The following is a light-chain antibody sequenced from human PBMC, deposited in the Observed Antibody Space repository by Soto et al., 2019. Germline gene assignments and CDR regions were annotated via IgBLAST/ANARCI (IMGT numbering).Light chain of an antibody. V-gene: IGKV1-17*01. CDR2: AVS. Sequence: DIQMTQSPSSLSASVGDRVTITCRASQDVRNYLGWYQQQQGKAPKRLIYAVSTLQSGVPSRFRGRGSGTEFTLTLSRLQPEDFATYSCLQHYDYSWTFGQGTKVDIK. J-gene: IGKJ1*01. CDR1: QDVRNY. CDR3: LQHYDYSWT.